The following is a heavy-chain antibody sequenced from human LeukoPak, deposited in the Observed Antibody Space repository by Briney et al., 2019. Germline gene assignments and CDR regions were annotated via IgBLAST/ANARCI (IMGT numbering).Heavy chain of an antibody. CDR3: ARDMFY. V-gene: IGHV1-8*01. J-gene: IGHJ4*02. Sequence: ASVKVSCKASGYTFTSYDINWVRQATGQGLEWMGWMNPNSGNTGYAQKLQGRVTMTTDTSTSTAYMELRSLRSDDTAVYYCARDMFYWGQGTLVTVSS. CDR1: GYTFTSYD. D-gene: IGHD3-10*02. CDR2: MNPNSGNT.